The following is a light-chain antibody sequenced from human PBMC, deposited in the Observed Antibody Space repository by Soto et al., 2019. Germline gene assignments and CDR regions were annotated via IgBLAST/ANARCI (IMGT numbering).Light chain of an antibody. J-gene: IGKJ4*01. Sequence: DVVMTQSPLSLPVTLGQPASISCRSSQSLVYSDGNTYLTWFQQRPGQSPMRLLYKVAHRDSGVPDRFSGSGSGTAVTLQISSVEAEDVGVYYCMQGTPRPLTFGGGTKVEIK. CDR2: KVA. CDR1: QSLVYSDGNTY. CDR3: MQGTPRPLT. V-gene: IGKV2-30*01.